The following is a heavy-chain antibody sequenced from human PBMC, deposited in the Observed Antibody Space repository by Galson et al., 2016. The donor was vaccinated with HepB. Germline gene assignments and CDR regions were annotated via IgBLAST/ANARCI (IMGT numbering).Heavy chain of an antibody. CDR3: ARGAQLRWTRDYSYYGMDV. D-gene: IGHD4-23*01. CDR2: IIPIFGTA. Sequence: SVKVSCKASGGTFSNNAFSWVRQAPGLGLEWMGGIIPIFGTADYAQKFKGRVTITADGSTNTAYMEVSSLRSEDTAIYYCARGAQLRWTRDYSYYGMDVWGPGTPVTVSS. J-gene: IGHJ6*02. CDR1: GGTFSNNA. V-gene: IGHV1-69*13.